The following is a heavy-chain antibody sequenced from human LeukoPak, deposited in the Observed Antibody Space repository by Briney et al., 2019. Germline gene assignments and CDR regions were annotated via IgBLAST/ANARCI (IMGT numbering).Heavy chain of an antibody. D-gene: IGHD5-18*01. Sequence: GGSLRLSCAVSDFNVIPNYMTLVRQAPGKGLECISVIHSNDDTYYAASVRGRFTISRDTSNYMLYLQMNSLRAEDTAIYFCTRGHAAMGEHWGQGILVTVSS. V-gene: IGHV3-53*01. CDR1: DFNVIPNY. J-gene: IGHJ4*02. CDR2: IHSNDDT. CDR3: TRGHAAMGEH.